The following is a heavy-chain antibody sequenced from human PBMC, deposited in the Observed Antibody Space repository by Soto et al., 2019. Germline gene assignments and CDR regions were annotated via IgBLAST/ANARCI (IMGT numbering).Heavy chain of an antibody. J-gene: IGHJ4*02. CDR2: ITEGGTT. D-gene: IGHD4-17*01. CDR1: GDSFSGYF. V-gene: IGHV4-34*01. Sequence: SETLSLTCAVHGDSFSGYFWTWIRQPPGKGLEWIAEITEGGTTNYSPSLKSRVSIAVDSSKRQFSLTLSSVTAADTAMYYCARGADAVLSPNFDYWSPGSLVTASS. CDR3: ARGADAVLSPNFDY.